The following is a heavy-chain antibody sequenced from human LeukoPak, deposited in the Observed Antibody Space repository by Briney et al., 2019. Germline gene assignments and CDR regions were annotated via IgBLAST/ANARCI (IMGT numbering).Heavy chain of an antibody. CDR3: ARRDGYNSSFDY. Sequence: PSETLSLTCAAYGGSFSGYYWSWIRQPPGKGLEWIGEINHSGSTNYNPSLKSRVTISVDTSKNQFSLKLSSVTAADTAVYYCARRDGYNSSFDYWGQGTLVTVSS. D-gene: IGHD5-24*01. J-gene: IGHJ4*02. V-gene: IGHV4-34*01. CDR1: GGSFSGYY. CDR2: INHSGST.